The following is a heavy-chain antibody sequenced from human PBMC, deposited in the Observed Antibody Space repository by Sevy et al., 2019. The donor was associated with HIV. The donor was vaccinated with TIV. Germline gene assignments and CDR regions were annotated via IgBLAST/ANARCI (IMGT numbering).Heavy chain of an antibody. V-gene: IGHV3-30-3*01. CDR1: RFTFSNYA. CDR2: ISYDGSDK. D-gene: IGHD6-13*01. J-gene: IGHJ4*02. Sequence: GGSLRLSCAASRFTFSNYAMHWVRQTPGKGLEWVAVISYDGSDKYYADSVKGRFTISRDNSNNTVYLQMNSLRLEETALYYCARVRTDYSSSWHVWDYWGQGTLVTVSS. CDR3: ARVRTDYSSSWHVWDY.